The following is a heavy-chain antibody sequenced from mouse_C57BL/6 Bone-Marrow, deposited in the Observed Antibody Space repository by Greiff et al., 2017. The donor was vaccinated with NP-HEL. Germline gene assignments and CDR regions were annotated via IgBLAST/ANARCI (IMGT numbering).Heavy chain of an antibody. V-gene: IGHV1-81*01. CDR1: GYTFTSYG. CDR3: ARRLLTGRGGY. Sequence: VHLVESGAELARPGASVKLSCKASGYTFTSYGISWVKQRTGQGLEWIGEIYPRSGNTYYNEKFKGKATLTADKSSSTAYMELRSLTSEDSAVYFCARRLLTGRGGYWGQGTTLTVSS. CDR2: IYPRSGNT. D-gene: IGHD4-1*01. J-gene: IGHJ2*01.